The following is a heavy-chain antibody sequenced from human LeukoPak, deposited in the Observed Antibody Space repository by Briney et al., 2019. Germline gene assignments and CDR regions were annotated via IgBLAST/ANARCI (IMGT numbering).Heavy chain of an antibody. CDR1: GFTFSSYG. Sequence: GGSLRLSCAASGFTFSSYGMHWVRQAPGKGREWVAVIWYDGSNKYHADSVKGRFTISRDNSKNTLYLQMNSLRVEDTAVYYCARAHCSGGSCYGNYYYYYGMDVWGQGTTVTVSS. V-gene: IGHV3-33*01. CDR2: IWYDGSNK. D-gene: IGHD2-15*01. CDR3: ARAHCSGGSCYGNYYYYYGMDV. J-gene: IGHJ6*02.